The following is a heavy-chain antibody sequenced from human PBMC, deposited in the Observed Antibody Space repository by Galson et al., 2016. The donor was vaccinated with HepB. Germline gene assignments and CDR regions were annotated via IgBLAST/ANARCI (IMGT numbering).Heavy chain of an antibody. J-gene: IGHJ4*02. V-gene: IGHV3-30*18. CDR1: GFTFSSYG. D-gene: IGHD1-20*01. Sequence: SLRLSCAASGFTFSSYGMHWVRQAPGKGLEWVAVISYDGSNKYYADSVKGRFTISRDNSKNTLYLLMNSLRAEDTAIYYCAKGLTISNWYGFDSWGQGTLVTVSS. CDR3: AKGLTISNWYGFDS. CDR2: ISYDGSNK.